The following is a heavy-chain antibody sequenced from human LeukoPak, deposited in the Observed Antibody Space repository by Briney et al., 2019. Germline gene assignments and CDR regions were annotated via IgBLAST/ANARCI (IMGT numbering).Heavy chain of an antibody. D-gene: IGHD3-22*01. CDR2: IYSSGSA. Sequence: SETLSLTCTVSGASINNNFWTWIRQPPGKGLEWIGYIYSSGSANYNPSLKSRVIISGDTSKNQVSLNLTSVTAADTALYFCARHRDYYDSWGHGTLVTVSS. CDR3: ARHRDYYDS. CDR1: GASINNNF. V-gene: IGHV4-59*08. J-gene: IGHJ4*01.